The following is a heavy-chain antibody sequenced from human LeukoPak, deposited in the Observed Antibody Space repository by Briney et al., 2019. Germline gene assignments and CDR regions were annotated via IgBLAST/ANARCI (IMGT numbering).Heavy chain of an antibody. V-gene: IGHV4-31*03. J-gene: IGHJ5*02. Sequence: PSETLSLTCSVSGDSISSRTYYWTWIRQHPEKGLEWIGYIWNSGSTNYNPALKSRVTISVDTSKNQFSLRLTSVTAADTAVYYCARGIFYGGRNQYIWFDLWGQGTLVTVSS. D-gene: IGHD4-23*01. CDR2: IWNSGST. CDR3: ARGIFYGGRNQYIWFDL. CDR1: GDSISSRTYY.